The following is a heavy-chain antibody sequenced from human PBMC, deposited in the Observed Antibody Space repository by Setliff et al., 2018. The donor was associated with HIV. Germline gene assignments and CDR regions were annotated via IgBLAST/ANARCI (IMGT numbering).Heavy chain of an antibody. J-gene: IGHJ3*02. CDR3: AASGSIYGGAYDI. V-gene: IGHV3-30*07. Sequence: LSLSCAASGFTFSSYAMHWVRQAPGKGLEWVAVISYDGSNKYYADSVNGRFTISRDNSKNTLYLQMNNLRAEDTAVYFCAASGSIYGGAYDIWGQGTMVTVSS. CDR2: ISYDGSNK. D-gene: IGHD1-26*01. CDR1: GFTFSSYA.